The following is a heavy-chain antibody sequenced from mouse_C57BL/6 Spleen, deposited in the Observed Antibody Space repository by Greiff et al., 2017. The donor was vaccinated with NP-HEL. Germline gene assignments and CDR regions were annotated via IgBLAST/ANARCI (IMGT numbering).Heavy chain of an antibody. CDR3: TRGYSNPGAY. J-gene: IGHJ3*01. D-gene: IGHD2-5*01. CDR1: GYTFTDYE. CDR2: IDPETGGT. V-gene: IGHV1-15*01. Sequence: VKLQESGAELVRPGASVTLSCKASGYTFTDYEMHWVKQTPVHGLEWIGAIDPETGGTAYNQKFKGKAILTADKSSSTAYMELRSLTSEDSAVYYCTRGYSNPGAYWGHGTLVTVSA.